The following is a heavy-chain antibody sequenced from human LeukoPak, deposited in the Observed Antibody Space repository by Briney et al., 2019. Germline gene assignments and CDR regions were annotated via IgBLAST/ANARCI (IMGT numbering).Heavy chain of an antibody. V-gene: IGHV4-34*01. D-gene: IGHD5-18*01. J-gene: IGHJ4*02. CDR2: INHSGST. Sequence: PSETLSLTCAVYGGSFSGYYWSWIRQPPGKGLEWIGEINHSGSTNYNPSLKSRVTISVDTSKNQFSLKLSSVTAADTAVYYCAREDGYRDYFDYWGQGTLVTVSS. CDR1: GGSFSGYY. CDR3: AREDGYRDYFDY.